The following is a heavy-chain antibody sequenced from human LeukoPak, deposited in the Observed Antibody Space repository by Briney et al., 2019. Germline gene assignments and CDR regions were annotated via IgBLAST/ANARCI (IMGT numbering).Heavy chain of an antibody. CDR2: ISSSSSYI. D-gene: IGHD3-22*01. CDR1: GFTFSNYN. CDR3: ARDLRLITMIVDDAFDI. Sequence: GGSLRLSCAASGFTFSNYNMNWVRQAPGKGLEWVSYISSSSSYIYYADSVQGRFTISRDNAKNSLYLQMNSLRAEDTAVYYCARDLRLITMIVDDAFDIWGQGTMVTVSS. V-gene: IGHV3-21*01. J-gene: IGHJ3*02.